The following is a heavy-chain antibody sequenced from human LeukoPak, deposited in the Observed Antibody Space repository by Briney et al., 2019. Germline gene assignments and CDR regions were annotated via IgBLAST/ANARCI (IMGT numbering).Heavy chain of an antibody. D-gene: IGHD6-19*01. CDR1: VFTFSDYS. CDR2: ISASDGST. Sequence: PGGSLRLSCAASVFTFSDYSMHWVRQAPGKGREWVSAISASDGSTYYADSVKGRFTISRDNSKNTLYLQMNSLRAEDTALYYCGKDRGYSSGLFDYWGQGTLVTVSS. J-gene: IGHJ4*02. V-gene: IGHV3-23*01. CDR3: GKDRGYSSGLFDY.